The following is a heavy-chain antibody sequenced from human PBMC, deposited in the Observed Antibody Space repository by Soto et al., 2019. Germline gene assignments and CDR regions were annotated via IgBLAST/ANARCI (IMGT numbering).Heavy chain of an antibody. CDR2: MNPNSGNT. Sequence: ASVKVSCKASGYTFTSYDITWVRQATGQGLEWMGWMNPNSGNTGYAQKFQGRVTMTRNTSISTAYMELSSLRSEDTAVYYCARDGGVQARFDPWGQGTLVTVSS. CDR1: GYTFTSYD. D-gene: IGHD2-8*02. CDR3: ARDGGVQARFDP. J-gene: IGHJ5*02. V-gene: IGHV1-8*01.